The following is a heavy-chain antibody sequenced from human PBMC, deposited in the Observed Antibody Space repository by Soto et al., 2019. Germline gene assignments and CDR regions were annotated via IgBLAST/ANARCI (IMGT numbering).Heavy chain of an antibody. J-gene: IGHJ4*02. CDR3: VRDHSSGSYF. Sequence: EVQLVESGGGLVQPGGSLRLSCAASGFIFGNHWMHWIRQIPGKGLVWVSRINTDGRSTIYADSVKGRFTISRDNAKNTLYLQMNSLRAEDTAVYYCVRDHSSGSYFWGQGTLVTVSS. D-gene: IGHD3-10*01. CDR2: INTDGRST. V-gene: IGHV3-74*01. CDR1: GFIFGNHW.